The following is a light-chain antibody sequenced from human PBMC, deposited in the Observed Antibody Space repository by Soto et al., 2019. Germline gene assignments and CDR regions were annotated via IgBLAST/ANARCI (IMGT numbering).Light chain of an antibody. V-gene: IGKV1-13*02. CDR2: DVS. J-gene: IGKJ5*01. CDR3: PHFNTYPFA. Sequence: AIQLTQSPSSLSASVGDRVTITCRASQDIRGALAWYQQKPGKPPKLLIFDVSSLQSGAPSRCSGSGSGTDLTLTISSLQPAEFATYDCPHFNTYPFAFSHGTRLEIK. CDR1: QDIRGA.